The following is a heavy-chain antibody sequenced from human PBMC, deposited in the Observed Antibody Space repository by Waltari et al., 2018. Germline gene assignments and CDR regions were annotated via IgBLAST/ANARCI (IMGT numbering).Heavy chain of an antibody. CDR1: GGSISSYY. Sequence: QVQLQESGPGLVKPSETLSLTCTVSGGSISSYYWSWIRQPPGKGLEWIGYIYYSGSTNYNPSLKSRVTISVDTSKNQFSLKLSSVTAADTAVYYCARTYPSINPPSYYFDYWGQGTLVTVSS. V-gene: IGHV4-59*08. CDR3: ARTYPSINPPSYYFDY. D-gene: IGHD1-20*01. J-gene: IGHJ4*02. CDR2: IYYSGST.